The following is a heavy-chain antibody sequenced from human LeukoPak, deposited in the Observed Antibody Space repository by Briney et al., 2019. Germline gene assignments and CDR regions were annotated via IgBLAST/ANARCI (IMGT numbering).Heavy chain of an antibody. J-gene: IGHJ6*03. D-gene: IGHD3-10*01. V-gene: IGHV4-4*07. CDR1: GGSISSRNYY. Sequence: SETLSLTCNVSGGSISSRNYYWSWLRQPAGKGLEWFGRIYTSGSTNYNPSLKSRVTMSVDTSKNQFSLKLSSVTAADTAVYYCARIYYYGSGYYMDVWGKGTTVTISS. CDR2: IYTSGST. CDR3: ARIYYYGSGYYMDV.